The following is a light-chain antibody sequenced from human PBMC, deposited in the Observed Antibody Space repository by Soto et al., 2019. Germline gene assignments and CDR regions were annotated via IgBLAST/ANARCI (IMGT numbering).Light chain of an antibody. J-gene: IGKJ3*01. V-gene: IGKV3-11*01. CDR1: QSVSSS. CDR3: QQRSNWLFT. Sequence: EIVLTQSPVTLSLSPGERATLSSRASQSVSSSLAWYQQKPGQAPRLLIYDASNRATGIPARFRGSGSGTDFTLTISSLEPEDFADYYCQQRSNWLFTFGPGTTVDVK. CDR2: DAS.